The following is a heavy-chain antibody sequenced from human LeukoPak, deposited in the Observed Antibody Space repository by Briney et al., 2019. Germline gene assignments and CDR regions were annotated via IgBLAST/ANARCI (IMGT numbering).Heavy chain of an antibody. V-gene: IGHV3-23*01. D-gene: IGHD5-18*01. J-gene: IGHJ4*02. CDR2: ISGSGGST. Sequence: GGSLRLSCAASGFTFSSYAMSWVRQAPGKGLEWVSAISGSGGSTYYADSVKGRFTISRDNSKNTLYLQMNSLRADDTAVYYCAKEDTAMVLQDPFDYWGQGTLVTVSS. CDR3: AKEDTAMVLQDPFDY. CDR1: GFTFSSYA.